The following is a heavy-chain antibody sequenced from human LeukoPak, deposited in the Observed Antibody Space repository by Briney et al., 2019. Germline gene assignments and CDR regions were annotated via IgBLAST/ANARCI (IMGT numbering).Heavy chain of an antibody. CDR3: ARVVRLRRSYYFDY. Sequence: SETLSLTCTVSGGSISSYYWSRIRQPPGKGLEWIGYIYYSGSTNYNPSLKSRVTISVDTSKNQFSLKLSSETAADTAVYYCARVVRLRRSYYFDYWGQGTLVTVSS. V-gene: IGHV4-59*01. CDR1: GGSISSYY. D-gene: IGHD5-12*01. J-gene: IGHJ4*02. CDR2: IYYSGST.